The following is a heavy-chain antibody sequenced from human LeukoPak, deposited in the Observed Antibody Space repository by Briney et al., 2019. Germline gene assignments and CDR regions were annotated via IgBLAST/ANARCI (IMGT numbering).Heavy chain of an antibody. Sequence: GESLKISCKGSGYSFTSYWIGGVRQLPGKGLEGMGIIYPGDSETRYSTSFQGQVTISADKSISTAYLQWSSLKASDTAMYYCARLSSRYCSSTSCYGQPIDYWGQGTLVTVSS. CDR1: GYSFTSYW. V-gene: IGHV5-51*01. CDR3: ARLSSRYCSSTSCYGQPIDY. CDR2: IYPGDSET. J-gene: IGHJ4*02. D-gene: IGHD2-2*01.